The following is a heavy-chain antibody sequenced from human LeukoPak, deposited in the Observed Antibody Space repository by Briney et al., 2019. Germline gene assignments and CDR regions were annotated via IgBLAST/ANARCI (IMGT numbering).Heavy chain of an antibody. CDR3: AKAVLLWFGELFDWFDP. CDR2: IYYSGST. CDR1: GGSISSSSYY. D-gene: IGHD3-10*01. J-gene: IGHJ5*02. Sequence: PSDTLSLTCTVSGGSISSSSYYWGWIRQPPGKGLEWIGSIYYSGSTYYNPSLKSRVTISVGTSKNQFSLKLSSVTAADTAVYYCAKAVLLWFGELFDWFDPWGQGTLVTVSS. V-gene: IGHV4-39*01.